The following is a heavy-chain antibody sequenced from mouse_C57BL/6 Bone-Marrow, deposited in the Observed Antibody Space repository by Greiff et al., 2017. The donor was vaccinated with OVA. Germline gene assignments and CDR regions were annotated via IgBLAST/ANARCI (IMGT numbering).Heavy chain of an antibody. J-gene: IGHJ3*01. CDR3: ARGYGSSYPAWFAY. Sequence: EVKLVESEGGLVQPGSSMKLSCTASGFTFSDYYMAWVRQVPEKGLEWVANINSDGSSTYYLDSLKSRFIISRDNAKNILYLQMSSLKSEDTATYYCARGYGSSYPAWFAYWGQGTLVTVSA. V-gene: IGHV5-16*01. CDR1: GFTFSDYY. D-gene: IGHD1-1*01. CDR2: INSDGSST.